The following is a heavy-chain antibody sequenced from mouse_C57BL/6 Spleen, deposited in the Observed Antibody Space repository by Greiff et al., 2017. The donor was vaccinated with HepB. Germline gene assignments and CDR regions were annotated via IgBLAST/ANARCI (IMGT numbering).Heavy chain of an antibody. V-gene: IGHV5-6*01. Sequence: EVQLVESGGDLVKPGGSLKLSCAASGFTFSSYGMSWVRQTPDKRLEWVATISSGGSYTYYPDSVKGRFTISRDNAKNTLYLQMSSLKSEDTAMYYCARGDYDEAWFAYGGQGTLVTVSA. J-gene: IGHJ3*01. CDR3: ARGDYDEAWFAY. D-gene: IGHD2-4*01. CDR2: ISSGGSYT. CDR1: GFTFSSYG.